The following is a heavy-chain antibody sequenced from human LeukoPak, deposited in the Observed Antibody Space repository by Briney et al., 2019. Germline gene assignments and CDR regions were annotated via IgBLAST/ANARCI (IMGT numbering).Heavy chain of an antibody. Sequence: GESLKISCKGSGYSFTSYWIGCVRQMPVKGLEWMGIIYPGDSDTRYSPSFQGQVTISADKSISTAYLQWSSLKASDTAMYYCARSTHYDFWSGYYYFDYWGQGTLVTVSS. D-gene: IGHD3-3*01. CDR3: ARSTHYDFWSGYYYFDY. CDR1: GYSFTSYW. CDR2: IYPGDSDT. J-gene: IGHJ4*02. V-gene: IGHV5-51*01.